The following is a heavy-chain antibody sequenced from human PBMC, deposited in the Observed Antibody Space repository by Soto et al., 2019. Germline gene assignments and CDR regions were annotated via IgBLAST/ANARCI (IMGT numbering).Heavy chain of an antibody. CDR2: IHYSGTT. D-gene: IGHD3-22*01. J-gene: IGHJ4*02. CDR1: GGSISSGGYS. CDR3: ARSYYDSGYYYRIFDY. V-gene: IGHV4-30-2*03. Sequence: SETLSLTCAVSGGSISSGGYSWSWIRQPPGKGLEWIGSIHYSGTTYYNPSLKSRVTISVDPSKNQFSLKLTSVTAADTAAYYCARSYYDSGYYYRIFDYWGQGTLVTVSS.